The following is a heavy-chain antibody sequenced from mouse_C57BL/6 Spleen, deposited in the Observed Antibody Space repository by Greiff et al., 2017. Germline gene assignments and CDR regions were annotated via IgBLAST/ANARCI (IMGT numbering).Heavy chain of an antibody. J-gene: IGHJ4*01. CDR2: IDPSDSYT. V-gene: IGHV1-50*01. Sequence: VQLQQSGAELVKPGASVKLSCKASGYTFTSYWMQWVKQRPGQGLEWIGEIDPSDSYTNYNQKFKGKATLTVDTSSSTAYMQLSSLTSEDAAVYYCARNLASGAMDYWGQGTSVTVSS. CDR3: ARNLASGAMDY. D-gene: IGHD6-1*01. CDR1: GYTFTSYW.